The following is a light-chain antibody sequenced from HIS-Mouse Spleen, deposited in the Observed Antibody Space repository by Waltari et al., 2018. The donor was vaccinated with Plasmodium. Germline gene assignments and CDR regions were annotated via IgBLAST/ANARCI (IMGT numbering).Light chain of an antibody. CDR1: ALPNKY. CDR3: YSTDSSGNHRV. CDR2: EDS. Sequence: SYELTQPPSVSVSPGQTPRITCSGDALPNKYAYLYQQKSGQAPVLVIYEDSKRPSGIPERFSGSSSGTMATLTISGAQVEDEADYYCYSTDSSGNHRVFGGGTKLTVL. V-gene: IGLV3-10*01. J-gene: IGLJ3*02.